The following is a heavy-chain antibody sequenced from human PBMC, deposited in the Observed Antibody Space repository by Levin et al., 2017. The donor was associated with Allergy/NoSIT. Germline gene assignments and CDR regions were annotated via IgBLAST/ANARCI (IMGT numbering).Heavy chain of an antibody. D-gene: IGHD2-15*01. CDR2: IRNKDNNYAT. V-gene: IGHV3-73*01. CDR3: TRRGGDNTYSLYGMDV. Sequence: AGGSLRLSCAASGFSFSDSAIHWVRQSSGKGLEWVGRIRNKDNNYATAFAASVKGRFTVSRDDSENMVYLQMSSLKTEDTAVYDCTRRGGDNTYSLYGMDVWGQGTSVTVSS. J-gene: IGHJ6*02. CDR1: GFSFSDSA.